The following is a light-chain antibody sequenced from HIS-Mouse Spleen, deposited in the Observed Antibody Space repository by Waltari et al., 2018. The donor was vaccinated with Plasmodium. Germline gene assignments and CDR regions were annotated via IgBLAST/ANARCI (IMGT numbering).Light chain of an antibody. CDR3: YSTDSSGNHRV. J-gene: IGLJ3*02. CDR1: ALPKKS. CDR2: EDS. V-gene: IGLV3-10*01. Sequence: SYELTHPPSVSVSPGQTARITCSGDALPKKSASWYQQKSGQAPVLVIYEDSKRPSGIPERFSGSSSGTMATLTISGAQVEDEADYYCYSTDSSGNHRVFGGGTKLTVL.